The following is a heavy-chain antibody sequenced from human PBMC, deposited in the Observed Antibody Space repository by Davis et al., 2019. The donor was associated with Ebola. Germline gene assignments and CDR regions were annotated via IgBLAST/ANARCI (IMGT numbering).Heavy chain of an antibody. J-gene: IGHJ6*02. CDR1: GGSISTEY. Sequence: SETLSLTCTVSGGSISTEYWSWVRQPPGRGLEWIGYIYYSGSTNYNPSLKSRVTISVDTSKNQFSLKLSSVTAADTAVYYCARRDGSSGWYNYYGMDVWGQGTTVTVSS. CDR3: ARRDGSSGWYNYYGMDV. V-gene: IGHV4-59*01. CDR2: IYYSGST. D-gene: IGHD6-19*01.